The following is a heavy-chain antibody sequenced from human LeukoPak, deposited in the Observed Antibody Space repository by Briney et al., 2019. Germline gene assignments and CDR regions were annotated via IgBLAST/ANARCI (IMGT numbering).Heavy chain of an antibody. D-gene: IGHD3-3*01. CDR2: INSDGSST. J-gene: IGHJ4*02. CDR3: ARDEQYYDFWSGYYHNLFGY. CDR1: GFTFSSYW. V-gene: IGHV3-74*01. Sequence: GGSLRLSCAASGFTFSSYWMHWVRQAPGKGLVWVSRINSDGSSTSYADCVKGRFTISRDNAKNTLYLQMNSLRAEDTAVYYCARDEQYYDFWSGYYHNLFGYWGQGTLVTVSS.